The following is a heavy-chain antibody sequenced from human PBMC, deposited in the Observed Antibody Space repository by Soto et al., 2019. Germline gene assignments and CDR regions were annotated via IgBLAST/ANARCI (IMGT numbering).Heavy chain of an antibody. CDR1: GYSFEDYS. V-gene: IGHV3-9*01. CDR2: ISWNGNFT. CDR3: VGGSWFD. Sequence: EVQLVESGGDMVQPGRSLKLSCVGSGYSFEDYSMHWVRQAPGKGLEWVSGISWNGNFTGDADSVKGRFTISRDNPKNSLFLQMRSLSLEDTALYYCVGGSWFDWGQGTLVTVSS. D-gene: IGHD1-26*01. J-gene: IGHJ4*02.